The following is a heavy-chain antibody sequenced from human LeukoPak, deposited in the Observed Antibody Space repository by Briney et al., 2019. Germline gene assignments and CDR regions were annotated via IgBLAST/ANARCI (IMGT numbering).Heavy chain of an antibody. CDR1: GFTFSSYA. CDR2: ISGSGGST. V-gene: IGHV3-23*01. CDR3: ATNSGWYDSNFDP. J-gene: IGHJ5*02. D-gene: IGHD6-19*01. Sequence: PGGSLRLSCAASGFTFSSYAMSWVRQAPGKGLEWVSAISGSGGSTYYADSVKGRLTISRDNSKNTLYLQMNSLRAEDTAVYYCATNSGWYDSNFDPWGQGTLVTVSS.